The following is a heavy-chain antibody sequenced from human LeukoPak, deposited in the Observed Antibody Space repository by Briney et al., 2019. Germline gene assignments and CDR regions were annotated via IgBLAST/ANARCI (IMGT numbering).Heavy chain of an antibody. CDR1: GGSISNYY. D-gene: IGHD3-10*01. Sequence: SETLSLTCTVSGGSISNYYWSWIRQTPGKGLEWIGYIHNSGSTKYNPSLKSPVSISVDTSKNQFSLKVNSVTAADTAVYYCARGRQGIHGYWGQGTLVTVSS. CDR2: IHNSGST. V-gene: IGHV4-59*01. J-gene: IGHJ4*02. CDR3: ARGRQGIHGY.